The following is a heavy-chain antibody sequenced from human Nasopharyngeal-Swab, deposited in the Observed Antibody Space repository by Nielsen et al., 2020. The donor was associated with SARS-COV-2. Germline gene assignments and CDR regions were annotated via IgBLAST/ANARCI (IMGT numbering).Heavy chain of an antibody. J-gene: IGHJ6*02. D-gene: IGHD3-3*01. V-gene: IGHV3-74*01. CDR2: ISSDGSST. Sequence: GGFLRLSCAASGFTFSSHWMHWVRQAPGKGLVWVSHISSDGSSTNYADSVKGRFTISRDNAKNTLYLQMNSLRAEDTAVYYCARVGLTYYDFWSGYYSPRDSNTGHHYYGLDVWGQGTTVTVSS. CDR3: ARVGLTYYDFWSGYYSPRDSNTGHHYYGLDV. CDR1: GFTFSSHW.